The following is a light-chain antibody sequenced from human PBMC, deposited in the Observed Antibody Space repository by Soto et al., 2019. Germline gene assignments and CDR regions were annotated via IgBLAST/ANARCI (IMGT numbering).Light chain of an antibody. Sequence: EIVLTQSPGTLSLSPGERATVSCRASQSVSSDYLAWYQQKPGQTPKVLIYRASSRATGIPDRFSGSGSGTDFTLTISRLEPEDFAVYYCQQYGSSPPITFGQGTRLEI. CDR3: QQYGSSPPIT. CDR2: RAS. J-gene: IGKJ5*01. CDR1: QSVSSDY. V-gene: IGKV3-20*01.